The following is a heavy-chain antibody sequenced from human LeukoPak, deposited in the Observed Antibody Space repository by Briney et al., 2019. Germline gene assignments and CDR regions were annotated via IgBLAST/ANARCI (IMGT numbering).Heavy chain of an antibody. D-gene: IGHD3-22*01. V-gene: IGHV3-20*04. J-gene: IGHJ4*02. CDR3: ARVVGYYYDSSGYYGQYYFDY. CDR1: GFTLDVFG. Sequence: GGSLRLARAASGFTLDVFGMSGAPQAPGKRLEWGFGINWNGGSTGSADSVKGRFTISRDNAKNSLYLQMNSLRADDTALYYCARVVGYYYDSSGYYGQYYFDYWGQGTLVTVSS. CDR2: INWNGGST.